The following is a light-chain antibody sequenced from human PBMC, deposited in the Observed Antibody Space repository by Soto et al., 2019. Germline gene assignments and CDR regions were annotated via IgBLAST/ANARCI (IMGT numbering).Light chain of an antibody. CDR1: SSDVGGYNS. CDR3: SSFTSSMTNV. Sequence: QSALTQPASVSGSPGESITISCTGTSSDVGGYNSVSWYQHHPGKTPKLLLYDVVVRPSGFSYRFSGSKSGNTASLTISGLQAADEADYFCSSFTSSMTNVFGSGTKVTVL. V-gene: IGLV2-14*03. CDR2: DVV. J-gene: IGLJ1*01.